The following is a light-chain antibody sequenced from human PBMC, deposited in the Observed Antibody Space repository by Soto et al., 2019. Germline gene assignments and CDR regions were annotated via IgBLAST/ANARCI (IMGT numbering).Light chain of an antibody. Sequence: QSVLTQPPSASGTPGQRVTISCSGSSSNIGSNPVNWYQQLPGTAPKLLIYSNNQRPSGVPDRFSGSKSGTSASLAISGLQSEDEANYYCAAWDDSLNRDVVFGGGTQLTVL. CDR3: AAWDDSLNRDVV. CDR1: SSNIGSNP. CDR2: SNN. J-gene: IGLJ2*01. V-gene: IGLV1-44*01.